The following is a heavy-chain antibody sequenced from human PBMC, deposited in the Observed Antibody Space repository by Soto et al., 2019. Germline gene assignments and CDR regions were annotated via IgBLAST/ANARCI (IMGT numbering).Heavy chain of an antibody. V-gene: IGHV3-30*18. CDR2: ISYDGSSK. CDR1: GFIFSSYG. J-gene: IGHJ4*02. CDR3: AKGGEYQLLRIYFDY. D-gene: IGHD2-2*01. Sequence: QVQLVESGGGVVQPGRSLRLSCAASGFIFSSYGMHWVRQAPGKGLEWVAVISYDGSSKYYADSVKGRFTISRDNSGNTLHLQMNSLRAEDTAMYYCAKGGEYQLLRIYFDYWGQGTPVTVSS.